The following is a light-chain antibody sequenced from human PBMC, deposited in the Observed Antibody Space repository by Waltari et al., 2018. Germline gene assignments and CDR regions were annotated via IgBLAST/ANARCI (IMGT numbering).Light chain of an antibody. CDR3: QQYGNSPLT. V-gene: IGKV3-20*01. CDR2: DAS. Sequence: EIVLTPSPCTLSLSPGNKSTLSCRASHFVSSNYLAWYQQKPGQTPSLLIYDASARATGIADRFSGSGSGTDFTLTISRLEPEDFAVYYCQQYGNSPLTFGGGTKVE. CDR1: HFVSSNY. J-gene: IGKJ4*01.